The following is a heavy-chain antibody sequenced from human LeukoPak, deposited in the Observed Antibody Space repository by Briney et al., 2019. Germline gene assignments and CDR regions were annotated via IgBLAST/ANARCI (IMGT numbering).Heavy chain of an antibody. CDR3: ARGVGLRYLDPYYYYGMDV. CDR1: GGSISSYY. D-gene: IGHD3-9*01. V-gene: IGHV4-4*07. J-gene: IGHJ6*02. CDR2: IYIGGST. Sequence: SETLSLTCIVSGGSISSYYWNWIRQSAGKGLEWIGRIYIGGSTSYNPSLKSRVTMSVDTSKIQFSLNLTSVTPEDTAVYFCARGVGLRYLDPYYYYGMDVWGQGTTVTVSS.